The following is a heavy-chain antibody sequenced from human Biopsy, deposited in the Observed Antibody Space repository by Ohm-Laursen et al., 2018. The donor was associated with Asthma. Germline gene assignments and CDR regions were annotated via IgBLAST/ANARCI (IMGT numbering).Heavy chain of an antibody. CDR2: ISVNNGNT. CDR1: GYTFNRAG. D-gene: IGHD3-10*01. CDR3: ARAVDYSHYYGIDV. J-gene: IGHJ6*02. V-gene: IGHV1-18*01. Sequence: ASVKVSCKTSGYTFNRAGITWVRQAPGQGLEWMGWISVNNGNTKVAQKLQDRVTMITDTSTSTAYMELRSLRSDDTAVYFCARAVDYSHYYGIDVWGQGTTVTVS.